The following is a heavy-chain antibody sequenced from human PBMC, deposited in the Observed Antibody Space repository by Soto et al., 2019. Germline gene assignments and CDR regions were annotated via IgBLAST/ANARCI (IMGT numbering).Heavy chain of an antibody. CDR2: IIPIFGTA. J-gene: IGHJ4*02. CDR3: ASTKEASPYYFDY. Sequence: ASVTVSCKASGGTFSSYAISWVRQAPGQGLEWMGGIIPIFGTANYEQKFQGRVTITADESTSKAYMELSSLRFEDTAVYYCASTKEASPYYFDYWGQGTLVTVSS. CDR1: GGTFSSYA. V-gene: IGHV1-69*13.